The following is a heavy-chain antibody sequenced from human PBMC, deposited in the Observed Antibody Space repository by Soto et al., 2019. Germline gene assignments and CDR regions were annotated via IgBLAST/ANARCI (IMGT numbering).Heavy chain of an antibody. V-gene: IGHV3-33*01. J-gene: IGHJ4*02. CDR3: ARADCGGKCRCDY. CDR1: GFIFGTYG. D-gene: IGHD2-21*01. CDR2: IWYDGSVK. Sequence: GGSLRLSCAASGFIFGTYGMHWVRQAPGKGLEWVAGIWYDGSVKTYADSVKGRFSISRDNSQNTVYLQMNTLSAEDTAVYYCARADCGGKCRCDYWGQGTLVTVSS.